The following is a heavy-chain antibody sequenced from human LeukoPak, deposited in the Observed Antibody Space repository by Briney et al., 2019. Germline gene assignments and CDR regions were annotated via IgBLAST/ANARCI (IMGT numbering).Heavy chain of an antibody. D-gene: IGHD4-17*01. V-gene: IGHV4-59*01. CDR1: GGSISSYY. CDR3: ARAGNYGDYVAHFDY. Sequence: SETLSLTCTVPGGSISSYYWSWIRQPPGKGLEWIGYIYYSGSTNYNPSLKSRVTISVDTSKNQFSLKLSSVTAADTAVYYCARAGNYGDYVAHFDYWGQGTLVTVSS. J-gene: IGHJ4*02. CDR2: IYYSGST.